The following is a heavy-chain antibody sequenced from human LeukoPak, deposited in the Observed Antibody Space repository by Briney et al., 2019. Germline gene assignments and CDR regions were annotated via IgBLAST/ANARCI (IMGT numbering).Heavy chain of an antibody. CDR3: AKSSMVRGVFKSDY. V-gene: IGHV3-23*01. Sequence: GGSLRLSCAASGFTFSSYAMSWVRQAPGKGLEWVSAISGSGGSTYYADSVKGRFTISRDNSKNTLYPQMNSLRAEDTAVYYCAKSSMVRGVFKSDYWGQGTLVTVSS. J-gene: IGHJ4*02. CDR1: GFTFSSYA. CDR2: ISGSGGST. D-gene: IGHD3-10*01.